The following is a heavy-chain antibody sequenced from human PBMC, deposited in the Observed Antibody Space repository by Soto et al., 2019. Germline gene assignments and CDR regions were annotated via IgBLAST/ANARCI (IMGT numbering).Heavy chain of an antibody. CDR3: ARDREAYNSSGCIDF. D-gene: IGHD3-22*01. V-gene: IGHV4-31*03. J-gene: IGHJ4*02. CDR1: GGSISSGGYY. Sequence: QVQLQESGPGLVKPSQTLSLTCTVSGGSISSGGYYWSWIRQHPGEGLEWIGNIHYSGRTYYTPPLQSRVTISVDTSKNQFSLKLTSVTAADTAVYYCARDREAYNSSGCIDFWGQGTLVTVSS. CDR2: IHYSGRT.